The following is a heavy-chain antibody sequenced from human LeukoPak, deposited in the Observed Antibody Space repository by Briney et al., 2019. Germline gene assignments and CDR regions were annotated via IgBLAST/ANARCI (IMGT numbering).Heavy chain of an antibody. D-gene: IGHD4-17*01. Sequence: GGSLRLSCAASGFTFSNAWMSWVRQAPGKGLEWVSYISSSGSTIYYADSVKGRFTISRDNAKNSLYLQMNSLRAEDTAVYYCARSLRGIFDYWGQGTLVTVSS. CDR3: ARSLRGIFDY. V-gene: IGHV3-11*04. J-gene: IGHJ4*02. CDR1: GFTFSNAW. CDR2: ISSSGSTI.